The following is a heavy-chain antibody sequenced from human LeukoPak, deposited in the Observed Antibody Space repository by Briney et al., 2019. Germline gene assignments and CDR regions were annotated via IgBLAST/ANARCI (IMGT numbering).Heavy chain of an antibody. Sequence: GGSLRLSCAASGFTFSSYAMHWVRQAPGKGLEYISAISSNGGSTYYAYSVKGRFTIPKANPRNRLYFQMGRLRAETRAVYYGARDGSGTQGDAFDIWGPGTMVTVSS. CDR1: GFTFSSYA. CDR2: ISSNGGST. D-gene: IGHD1-26*01. CDR3: ARDGSGTQGDAFDI. J-gene: IGHJ3*02. V-gene: IGHV3-64*01.